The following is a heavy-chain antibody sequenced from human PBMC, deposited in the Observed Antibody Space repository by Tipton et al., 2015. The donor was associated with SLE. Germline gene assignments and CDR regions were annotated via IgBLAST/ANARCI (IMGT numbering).Heavy chain of an antibody. V-gene: IGHV4-39*07. CDR3: ARVVAVAGIHYYSVDI. CDR2: IYYSGTT. J-gene: IGHJ6*02. D-gene: IGHD6-19*01. Sequence: TLSLTCTVSGGSISHYNYFWAWIRQPPGKGLEWIGNIYYSGTTYYNPSLKSRVTMSVDTSKTQFSLKLNSLTAADTAVYYCARVVAVAGIHYYSVDIWGQGTTVTVSS. CDR1: GGSISHYNYF.